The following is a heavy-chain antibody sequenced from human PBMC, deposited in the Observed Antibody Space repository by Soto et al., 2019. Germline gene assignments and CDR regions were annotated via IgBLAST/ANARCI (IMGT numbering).Heavy chain of an antibody. CDR2: VSPPFRTS. CDR3: ARVLYYGSGSYSPYGMDV. V-gene: IGHV1-69*01. Sequence: QVQLVQSGAEVKKPGSSVKVSCKTSGVSFNNNGIGWVRQAPGHGLEWMGGVSPPFRTSNYARKFQGRISITADASTDTVNMELSSLTSEDTAQYYCARVLYYGSGSYSPYGMDVWGQGTMVTVSS. J-gene: IGHJ6*02. CDR1: GVSFNNNG. D-gene: IGHD3-10*01.